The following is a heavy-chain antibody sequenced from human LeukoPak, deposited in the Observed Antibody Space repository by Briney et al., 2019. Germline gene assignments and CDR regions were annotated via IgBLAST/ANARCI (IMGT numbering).Heavy chain of an antibody. Sequence: GGSLRLSCAASGFTFSTYAMNWVRQAPGKGLGWVSTISGSVVSGSGGITYYADSVKGRFTISRDNSKNTLSLQMNSLRAEDTAGYYCAKACYSSGYYVSDYCDFWRGGTLVIVST. CDR1: GFTFSTYA. V-gene: IGHV3-23*01. CDR3: AKACYSSGYYVSDYCDF. J-gene: IGHJ4*02. D-gene: IGHD3-22*01. CDR2: ISGSVVSGSGGIT.